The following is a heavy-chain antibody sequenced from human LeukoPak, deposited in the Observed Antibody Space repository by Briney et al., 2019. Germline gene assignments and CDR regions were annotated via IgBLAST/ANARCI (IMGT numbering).Heavy chain of an antibody. D-gene: IGHD2-2*01. Sequence: GASVKVSCKASGYTFTSYGISWVRQAPGQGLEWMGWISAYNGNTNYAQKLQGRVTMTTDTSTSTAYMELRSLRSDDTAVYYCARRVVVVVPAALPGVYYYYMDVWGKGTTVTVSS. CDR3: ARRVVVVVPAALPGVYYYYMDV. CDR2: ISAYNGNT. J-gene: IGHJ6*03. CDR1: GYTFTSYG. V-gene: IGHV1-18*01.